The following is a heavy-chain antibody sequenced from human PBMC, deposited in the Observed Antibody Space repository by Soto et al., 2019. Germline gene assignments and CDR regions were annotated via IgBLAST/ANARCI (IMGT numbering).Heavy chain of an antibody. Sequence: PGGSLRLSCAASGFTLSSYAMSWVRQAPGKGLEWVSAISGSGGSTYYADSVKGRFTISRDNSKNTLYLQMNSLRAEDTAVYYCAKGPTEALNIYDIQPLMGYWGQGTLVTVSS. CDR3: AKGPTEALNIYDIQPLMGY. CDR1: GFTLSSYA. D-gene: IGHD3-22*01. CDR2: ISGSGGST. J-gene: IGHJ4*02. V-gene: IGHV3-23*01.